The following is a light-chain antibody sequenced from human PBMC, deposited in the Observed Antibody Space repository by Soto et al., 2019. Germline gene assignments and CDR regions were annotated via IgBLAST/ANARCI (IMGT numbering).Light chain of an antibody. CDR3: QHYGSSQYT. Sequence: EIVLTQSPGTLSFSPGERATLSCLASQRVNRDYLAWYQQKPGQAPRLLIYGASSRATSIPERFSGSGSATDFTRTVSRLEPEDFAVYYCQHYGSSQYTFGQGTRLEFK. CDR1: QRVNRDY. CDR2: GAS. J-gene: IGKJ2*01. V-gene: IGKV3-20*01.